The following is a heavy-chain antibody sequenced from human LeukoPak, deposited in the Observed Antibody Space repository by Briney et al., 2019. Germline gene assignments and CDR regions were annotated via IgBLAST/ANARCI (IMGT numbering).Heavy chain of an antibody. CDR2: ISAYNGIT. Sequence: GASGKVPCKASGYTFISYGFGWVRQAPGRGLEWMGWISAYNGITNYAQKFQGRVTMTTDTSTSTAYMELRSLRSDDTAVYYCAGGWGGSGSHDWFDPWGQGTLVTVSS. CDR3: AGGWGGSGSHDWFDP. D-gene: IGHD3-10*01. J-gene: IGHJ5*02. V-gene: IGHV1-18*01. CDR1: GYTFISYG.